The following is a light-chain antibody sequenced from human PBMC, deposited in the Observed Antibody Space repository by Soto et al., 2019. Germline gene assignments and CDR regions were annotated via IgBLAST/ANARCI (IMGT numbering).Light chain of an antibody. CDR2: EGF. CDR1: SSDVGSGNV. V-gene: IGLV2-23*01. J-gene: IGLJ3*02. Sequence: QSALTQPASVSGSPGQSITISCTGTSSDVGSGNVVSWYQHYPGKAPQLMIYEGFKRPSGVSSRFSGSKSGNTASLTISGLQAEDEADYYCCSYAGSYTQVFGGGTKLTVL. CDR3: CSYAGSYTQV.